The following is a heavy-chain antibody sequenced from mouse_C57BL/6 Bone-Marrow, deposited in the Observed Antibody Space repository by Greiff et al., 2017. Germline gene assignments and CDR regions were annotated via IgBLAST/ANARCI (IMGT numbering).Heavy chain of an antibody. CDR2: ISDGGSYI. J-gene: IGHJ4*01. CDR1: GFNFSSYA. Sequence: EVKVVESGGGLVKPGGSLKLSCAASGFNFSSYAMSWVRQTPEKRLEWVATISDGGSYIYYPDNVKGRFTISRENAKNNLYLQMSHLKTEDTAMYYCARDLGQCMDYWGQGTTVTVSS. CDR3: ARDLGQCMDY. D-gene: IGHD3-3*01. V-gene: IGHV5-4*01.